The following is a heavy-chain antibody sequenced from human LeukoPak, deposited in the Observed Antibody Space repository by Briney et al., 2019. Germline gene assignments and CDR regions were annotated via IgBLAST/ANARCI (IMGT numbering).Heavy chain of an antibody. CDR1: GGSISSYY. J-gene: IGHJ4*02. CDR2: IYYSGST. V-gene: IGHV4-59*08. Sequence: SETLSLTCTVSGGSISSYYWSWIRQPPGKGLEWIGYIYYSGSTNYNPSHKSRVTIAVDTSKNQFSLKLSSVTAADTAVYYCAREWETGYFDYWGQGTLVTVSS. CDR3: AREWETGYFDY. D-gene: IGHD1-26*01.